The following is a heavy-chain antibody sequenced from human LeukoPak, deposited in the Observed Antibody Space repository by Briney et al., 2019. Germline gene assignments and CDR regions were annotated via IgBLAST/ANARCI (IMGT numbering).Heavy chain of an antibody. D-gene: IGHD6-13*01. CDR3: AKEGVRMQQLFFDY. CDR2: ISGSGGST. Sequence: GGSLRLSCTASGFTFGDYAISWVRQAPGKGLEWVSAISGSGGSTYYADSVKGRFTISRDNSKNTLYLQMNSLRAEDTAVYYCAKEGVRMQQLFFDYWGQGTLVTVSS. V-gene: IGHV3-23*01. J-gene: IGHJ4*02. CDR1: GFTFGDYA.